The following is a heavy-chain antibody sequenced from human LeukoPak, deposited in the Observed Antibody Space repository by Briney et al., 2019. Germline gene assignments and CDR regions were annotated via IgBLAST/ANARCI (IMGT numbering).Heavy chain of an antibody. CDR1: GFTFRSYW. J-gene: IGHJ4*02. CDR2: INTDESST. D-gene: IGHD2-15*01. CDR3: ASGGPIYYFDY. V-gene: IGHV3-74*01. Sequence: QTGGSLRLSCAASGFTFRSYWMHWLRHAPGKALVWVSSINTDESSTSYADSVKGRFTISRDNAKNTLYLQMNSLRAEDTAVYYCASGGPIYYFDYWGQGTLVTVSS.